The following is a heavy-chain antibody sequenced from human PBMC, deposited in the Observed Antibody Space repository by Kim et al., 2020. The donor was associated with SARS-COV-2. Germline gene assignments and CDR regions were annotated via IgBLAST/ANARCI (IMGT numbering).Heavy chain of an antibody. CDR2: IYYSGST. D-gene: IGHD6-13*01. CDR1: GGSISSSSYY. J-gene: IGHJ6*02. CDR3: ASLEQQLVPGLYYYYGMDV. V-gene: IGHV4-39*01. Sequence: SETLSLTCTVSGGSISSSSYYWGWIRQPPGKGLEWIGSIYYSGSTYYNPSLKSRVTISVDTSKNQFSLKLSSVTAADTAVYYCASLEQQLVPGLYYYYGMDVWGQGTTVTVSS.